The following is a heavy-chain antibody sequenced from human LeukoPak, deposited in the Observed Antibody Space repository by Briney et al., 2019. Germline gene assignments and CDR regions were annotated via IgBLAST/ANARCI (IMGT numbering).Heavy chain of an antibody. Sequence: SETLSLTCTVSGGSIDPYYWSWIRQPPGGGLEWIGDIHYTGSTNYNPSLKSRVTISLDTSKNHFSLRLSSVTAADTAVYYCARHIGYYDSSGYHGCFDFWGQGTLVPVSS. J-gene: IGHJ4*02. CDR3: ARHIGYYDSSGYHGCFDF. CDR2: IHYTGST. CDR1: GGSIDPYY. V-gene: IGHV4-59*08. D-gene: IGHD3-22*01.